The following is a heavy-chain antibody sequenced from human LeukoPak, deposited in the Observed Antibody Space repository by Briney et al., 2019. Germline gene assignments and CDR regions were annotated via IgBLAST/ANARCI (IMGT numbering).Heavy chain of an antibody. CDR2: INSDGSST. CDR3: ARPPKVYCSSTGCRPY. D-gene: IGHD2-2*01. V-gene: IGHV3-74*01. J-gene: IGHJ4*02. Sequence: GGPLSLSCAASGFTFSSYWMHWVPQAPGKGLVGVSRINSDGSSTSYADSVKGRFTISRDNAKNTLYLQMNSLRAEDTAVYYCARPPKVYCSSTGCRPYWGQGTLVTVSS. CDR1: GFTFSSYW.